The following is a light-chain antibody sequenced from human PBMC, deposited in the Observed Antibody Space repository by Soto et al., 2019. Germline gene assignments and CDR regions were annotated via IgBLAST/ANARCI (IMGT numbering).Light chain of an antibody. J-gene: IGKJ4*01. CDR1: QSISSY. V-gene: IGKV1-39*01. Sequence: DIQMTQSPSSLSASVGDRVTITCRASQSISSYLDWYQQKPGKAPKLLISAASSLQSGVPSRFSGSGSGTDFTLTISSLQPEDFATYYCQQSYSTPWLTFGGGTKVEIK. CDR2: AAS. CDR3: QQSYSTPWLT.